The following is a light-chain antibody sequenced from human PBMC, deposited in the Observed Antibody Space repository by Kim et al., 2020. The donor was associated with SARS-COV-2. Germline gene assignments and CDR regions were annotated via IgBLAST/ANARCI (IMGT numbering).Light chain of an antibody. CDR1: SSDVGGYNY. J-gene: IGLJ1*01. CDR2: DVS. Sequence: QSVLTQPASVSGSPGQSITISCTGTSSDVGGYNYVSWYQQHPGKAPKVVIYDVSNRPSGVSNRFSGSKSGNTASLTISGLQAEDEADYYCSSYTSSTTYVFGTGTKVTVL. V-gene: IGLV2-14*03. CDR3: SSYTSSTTYV.